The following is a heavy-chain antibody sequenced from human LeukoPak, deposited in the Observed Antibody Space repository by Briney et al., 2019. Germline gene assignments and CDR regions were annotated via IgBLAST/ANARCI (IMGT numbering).Heavy chain of an antibody. CDR3: ARDSRGGGPDFDY. V-gene: IGHV4-61*08. CDR1: GGSISSGGYY. D-gene: IGHD3-16*01. Sequence: SSQTLSLTCTVSGGSISSGGYYWSWIRQPPGKGLEWIGYIYHSGGTNYNPSLKSRVTISIDTSRNQFSLKLSSVTAADTAVYYCARDSRGGGPDFDYWGQGTLVTVSS. J-gene: IGHJ4*02. CDR2: IYHSGGT.